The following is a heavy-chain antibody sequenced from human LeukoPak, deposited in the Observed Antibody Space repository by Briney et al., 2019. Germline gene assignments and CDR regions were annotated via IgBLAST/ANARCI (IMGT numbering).Heavy chain of an antibody. CDR2: INPGSGAT. V-gene: IGHV1-46*01. Sequence: ASVKVSCKASGYTFTRHYMNWVRQAPGQGLEWMGKINPGSGATGYAQKFQGRVTMTRDTSTSTVYMELTSLRSADTAVYFCARDGLYCTNGVCSSDIWGQGTMVTVSS. CDR3: ARDGLYCTNGVCSSDI. D-gene: IGHD2-8*01. J-gene: IGHJ3*02. CDR1: GYTFTRHY.